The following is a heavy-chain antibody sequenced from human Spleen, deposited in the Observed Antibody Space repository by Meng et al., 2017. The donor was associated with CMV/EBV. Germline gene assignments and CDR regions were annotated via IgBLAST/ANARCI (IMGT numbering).Heavy chain of an antibody. Sequence: YTFTANYMHWVRRAPGQGPEWMGWINPDSGGTDYAQKFQGRVTITTDKSTSTAYMELSSLRSEDTAVYYCARDTALSSGWYGFFDYWGQGTLVTVSS. CDR3: ARDTALSSGWYGFFDY. CDR2: INPDSGGT. V-gene: IGHV1-2*02. J-gene: IGHJ4*02. D-gene: IGHD6-19*01. CDR1: YTFTANY.